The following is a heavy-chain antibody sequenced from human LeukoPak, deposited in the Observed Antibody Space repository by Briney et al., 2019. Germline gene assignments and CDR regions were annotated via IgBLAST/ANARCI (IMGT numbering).Heavy chain of an antibody. CDR1: GYTFIGYY. J-gene: IGHJ5*02. V-gene: IGHV1-2*02. D-gene: IGHD3-22*01. Sequence: ASVKVSCKASGYTFIGYYMHWVRQAPGQGLEWMGWINPNSGGTNYAQKFQGRVTMTRDTSISTGYMGLSRLISDDTAVYYCARGGYYGTSPQDTWGQGTLVTVSS. CDR2: INPNSGGT. CDR3: ARGGYYGTSPQDT.